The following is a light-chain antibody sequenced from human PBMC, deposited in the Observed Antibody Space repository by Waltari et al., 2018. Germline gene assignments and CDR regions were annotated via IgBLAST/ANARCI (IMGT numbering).Light chain of an antibody. Sequence: QSALTQPASVSGSPGQSITISCTGRNSDIGSVNLVSWYQHLPNTAPKLLIYETPKRPQGVSVRISGSQSGNTASLTISGLQAEDEADYYCCSYAGHSTFVFGGGTKLTVL. V-gene: IGLV2-23*02. CDR2: ETP. J-gene: IGLJ3*02. CDR3: CSYAGHSTFV. CDR1: NSDIGSVNL.